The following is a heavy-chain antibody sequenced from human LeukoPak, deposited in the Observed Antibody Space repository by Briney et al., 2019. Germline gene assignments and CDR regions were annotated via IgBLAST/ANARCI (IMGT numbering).Heavy chain of an antibody. CDR1: GGSISSHS. V-gene: IGHV4-59*11. D-gene: IGHD2-8*02. CDR2: VYYSGST. J-gene: IGHJ2*01. Sequence: SETLSLTCTVSGGSISSHSWTWIRQPPGKGLEWIGYVYYSGSTTYNPSLTSRVTISVVTSTNQFSLKLNSVTAADTPVYFCARNSGTGWYFDLWGRGTLVTVSS. CDR3: ARNSGTGWYFDL.